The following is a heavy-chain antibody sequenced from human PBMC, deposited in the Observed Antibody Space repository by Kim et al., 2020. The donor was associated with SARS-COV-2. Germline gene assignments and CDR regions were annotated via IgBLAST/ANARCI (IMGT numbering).Heavy chain of an antibody. CDR2: IYTSGST. Sequence: SETLSLTCTVSGGSISSYYWSWIRQPAGKGLEWIGRIYTSGSTNYNPSLKSRVTMSVDTSKNQFSLKLSSVTAADTAVYYCARAPPYGDYYAFDIWGQGTMVTVSS. CDR1: GGSISSYY. J-gene: IGHJ3*02. D-gene: IGHD4-17*01. CDR3: ARAPPYGDYYAFDI. V-gene: IGHV4-4*07.